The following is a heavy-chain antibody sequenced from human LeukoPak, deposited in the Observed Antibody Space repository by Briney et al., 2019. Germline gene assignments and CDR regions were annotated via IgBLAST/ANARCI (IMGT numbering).Heavy chain of an antibody. V-gene: IGHV3-74*01. CDR1: GYTFSSYW. Sequence: PGGSLRLSCAASGYTFSSYWMNWVRQAPGKGLGWVSRINSDGNYTNCADSVKGGFTISRDNAKNTLSLQMNSLRAQDTAVYYCPREYSSGWTSDYWGQGTLVTVSS. D-gene: IGHD6-19*01. J-gene: IGHJ4*02. CDR2: INSDGNYT. CDR3: PREYSSGWTSDY.